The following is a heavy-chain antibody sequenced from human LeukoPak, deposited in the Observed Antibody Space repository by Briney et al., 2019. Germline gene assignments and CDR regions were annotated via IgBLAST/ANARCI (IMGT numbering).Heavy chain of an antibody. V-gene: IGHV4-59*01. CDR2: IYYSGST. J-gene: IGHJ5*02. CDR1: VGSISTYY. Sequence: SETLSLTCTVSVGSISTYYWSWIRQPPGKGLEWIGYIYYSGSTNYNPSLKSRVTISVDTSKNQFSLKLSSVTAADTAVYYCARVFRWFDPWGQGTLVTVSS. CDR3: ARVFRWFDP.